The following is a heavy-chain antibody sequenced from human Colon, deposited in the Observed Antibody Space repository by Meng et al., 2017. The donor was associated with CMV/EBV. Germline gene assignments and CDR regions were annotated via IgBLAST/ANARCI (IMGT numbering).Heavy chain of an antibody. D-gene: IGHD2-21*01. V-gene: IGHV1-69*05. CDR3: ARDRGDSGFDA. J-gene: IGHJ4*02. Sequence: SVKVSCKASGGTLRNYGISWVRQAPGQGLEWIGGILPIFITTKYGQRFQDRITITTDESASTAYMESKSLRSDDTAVYYCARDRGDSGFDAWGQGTLVTVSS. CDR2: ILPIFITT. CDR1: GGTLRNYG.